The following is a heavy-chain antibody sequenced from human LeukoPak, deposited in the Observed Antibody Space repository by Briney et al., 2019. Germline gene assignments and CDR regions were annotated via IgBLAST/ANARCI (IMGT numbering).Heavy chain of an antibody. D-gene: IGHD6-13*01. V-gene: IGHV4-39*07. J-gene: IGHJ4*02. Sequence: SETLSLTCSVSGGSIISSNYYWGWIRQPPGKGLEWIGSIYQSGSGSSYYNPSLKSRVIISGDTSKNQFSLKLSSVTAADTAVYYCAREAAAGRGDWGQGTQVTVSS. CDR2: IYQSGSGSS. CDR3: AREAAAGRGD. CDR1: GGSIISSNYY.